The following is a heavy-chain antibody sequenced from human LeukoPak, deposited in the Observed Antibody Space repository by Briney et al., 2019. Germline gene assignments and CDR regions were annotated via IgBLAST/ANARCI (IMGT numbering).Heavy chain of an antibody. CDR1: GFTFDDYA. Sequence: PGGSLRLSCAAPGFTFDDYAMHWVRHAPGKGLEWVSGISWNSGSIGYADSVKGRFTISRNNAKNSLYLQMNSLRAEDTALYYCAKDFTGIAVAVMDVWGQGTTVTVSS. D-gene: IGHD6-19*01. CDR3: AKDFTGIAVAVMDV. J-gene: IGHJ6*02. V-gene: IGHV3-9*01. CDR2: ISWNSGSI.